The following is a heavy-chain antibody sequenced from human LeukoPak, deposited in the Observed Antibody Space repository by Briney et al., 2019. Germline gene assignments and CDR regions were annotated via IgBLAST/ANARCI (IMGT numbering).Heavy chain of an antibody. V-gene: IGHV3-11*06. Sequence: PGGSLRLSCAASGFTFSDYSITWIRQAPGKGLEWVSSISSSSSYIYYADSVKGRFTISRDNAKNSLYLQMNSLRAEDTAVYYCAGDIAAAGTGGDYWGQGTLVTVSS. J-gene: IGHJ4*02. CDR2: ISSSSSYI. CDR1: GFTFSDYS. CDR3: AGDIAAAGTGGDY. D-gene: IGHD6-13*01.